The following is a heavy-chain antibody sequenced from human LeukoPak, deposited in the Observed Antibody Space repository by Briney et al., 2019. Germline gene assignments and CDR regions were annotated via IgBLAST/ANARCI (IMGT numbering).Heavy chain of an antibody. V-gene: IGHV3-30-3*01. J-gene: IGHJ4*02. Sequence: QPGRSLRLSCAASGFTFSSYAMHWVRQVLGKGLEWVAIISYDGNNKYYADSVKGRFTISRDNSKNTLYLQMNSLRAEGTAVYYCARDKEGDWGQGTLVTVSS. CDR2: ISYDGNNK. CDR1: GFTFSSYA. CDR3: ARDKEGD.